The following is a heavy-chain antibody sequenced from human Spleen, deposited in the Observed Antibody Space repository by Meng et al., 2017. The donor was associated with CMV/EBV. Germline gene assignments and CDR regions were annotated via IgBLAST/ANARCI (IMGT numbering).Heavy chain of an antibody. CDR3: ARSHTNDYGDFGY. V-gene: IGHV1-69*05. D-gene: IGHD4-17*01. Sequence: KASRNTFNSYSIYWVRQAPGQGLECVGGIIPIFGTVNYAQRFQGRVTITTDESTSTAYMELSSLRSDDTAMYYCARSHTNDYGDFGYWGQGTLVTVSS. CDR1: RNTFNSYS. J-gene: IGHJ4*02. CDR2: IIPIFGTV.